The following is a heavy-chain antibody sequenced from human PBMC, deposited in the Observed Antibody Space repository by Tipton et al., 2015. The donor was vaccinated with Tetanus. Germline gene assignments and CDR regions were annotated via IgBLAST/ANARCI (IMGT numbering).Heavy chain of an antibody. CDR3: AREADCSGGSCFSGDFDN. CDR1: GFIFSSYG. V-gene: IGHV3-33*01. CDR2: SWYNGTDK. Sequence: SGFIFSSYGIHWVRQAPGKGLEWVAVSWYNGTDKYYADSVKGRFTISRDNSKNTLYLQMNSLRAEDTAVYYCAREADCSGGSCFSGDFDNWGQGTQVTVSS. D-gene: IGHD2-15*01. J-gene: IGHJ4*02.